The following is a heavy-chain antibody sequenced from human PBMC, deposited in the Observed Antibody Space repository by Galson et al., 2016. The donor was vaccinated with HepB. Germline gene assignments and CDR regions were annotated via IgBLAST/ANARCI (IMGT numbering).Heavy chain of an antibody. D-gene: IGHD2-21*01. V-gene: IGHV1-69*13. Sequence: SVKVSCKASEGAFTNFALSWVRQAPGQGLEWMGGIIPIFRTPKYAQKFQGRATITADESTNTAYMELSSLRSEDTAVYFCARRSVTVIPSPFFYYYFGLDVWGQGTTVTVSS. J-gene: IGHJ6*02. CDR3: ARRSVTVIPSPFFYYYFGLDV. CDR1: EGAFTNFA. CDR2: IIPIFRTP.